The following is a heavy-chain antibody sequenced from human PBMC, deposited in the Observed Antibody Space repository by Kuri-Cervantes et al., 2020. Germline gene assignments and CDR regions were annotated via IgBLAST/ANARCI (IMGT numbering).Heavy chain of an antibody. V-gene: IGHV1-8*02. CDR1: GYTFPSYD. Sequence: ASVKVSCKASGYTFPSYDINWVRQATGQGLEWMGWMNPKSGNTGYAQKFQGRVTMTRDTSLSTAYMEVSSLRSEDTAVYYCARTGGDGYTSDEAFDIWGQGTMVTVSS. J-gene: IGHJ3*02. D-gene: IGHD5-24*01. CDR2: MNPKSGNT. CDR3: ARTGGDGYTSDEAFDI.